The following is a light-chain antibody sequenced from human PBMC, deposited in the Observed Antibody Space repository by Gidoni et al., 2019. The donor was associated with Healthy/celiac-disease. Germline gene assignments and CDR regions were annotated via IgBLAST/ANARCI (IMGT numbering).Light chain of an antibody. CDR1: SLRSYY. J-gene: IGLJ1*01. Sequence: SSELTQDPAVSVALGQTVRITCQGDSLRSYYASWYQQKPGQAPVLVIYGKNNRPSGIPDRFSGSSSGNTASLTITGAQAEDEAEYYCNSRDSSGNPYVFGTGTKVTVL. CDR2: GKN. V-gene: IGLV3-19*01. CDR3: NSRDSSGNPYV.